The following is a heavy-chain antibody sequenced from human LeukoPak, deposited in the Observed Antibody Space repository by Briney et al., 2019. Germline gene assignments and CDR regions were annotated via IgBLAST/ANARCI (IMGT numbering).Heavy chain of an antibody. CDR3: ARQRVGYFRS. V-gene: IGHV3-30*01. CDR2: MSYDRSHQ. Sequence: GRSLRLSCAASGFTFSNYAMHWVRQAPGKGLEWVALMSYDRSHQYYADSVKGRFTISRDNSNNTVFLQMNSLRTEDTAIYYCARQRVGYFRSWGPGTLVTVSS. D-gene: IGHD2/OR15-2a*01. CDR1: GFTFSNYA. J-gene: IGHJ5*02.